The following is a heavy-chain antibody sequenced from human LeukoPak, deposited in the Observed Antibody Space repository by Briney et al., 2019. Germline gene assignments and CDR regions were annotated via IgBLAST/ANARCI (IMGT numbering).Heavy chain of an antibody. CDR2: IYSGGST. Sequence: GGSLRLPCTASGFTFGDYAMSWVRQAPGKGLEWVSVIYSGGSTYSADSVKGRFTISRDNSKNTLYLQMNSLRAEDTAVYYCARDSNYDTSGHYYWGQGTLVTVSS. J-gene: IGHJ4*02. D-gene: IGHD3-22*01. V-gene: IGHV3-53*01. CDR1: GFTFGDYA. CDR3: ARDSNYDTSGHYY.